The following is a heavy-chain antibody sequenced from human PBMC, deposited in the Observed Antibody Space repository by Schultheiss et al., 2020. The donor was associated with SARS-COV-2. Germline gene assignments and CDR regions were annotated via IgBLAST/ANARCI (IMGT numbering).Heavy chain of an antibody. J-gene: IGHJ6*02. CDR3: ASVLSLGYCSSTSCYAPYYYGMDV. V-gene: IGHV3-11*01. CDR1: GFTFRDYS. Sequence: GGSLRLSCAASGFTFRDYSMTWIRQAPGKGLEWVAYITSSGNTSYYTDSVKGRFTISRDNSKNTLYLQMNSLRAEDTAVYYCASVLSLGYCSSTSCYAPYYYGMDVWGQGTTVTVSS. D-gene: IGHD2-2*01. CDR2: ITSSGNTS.